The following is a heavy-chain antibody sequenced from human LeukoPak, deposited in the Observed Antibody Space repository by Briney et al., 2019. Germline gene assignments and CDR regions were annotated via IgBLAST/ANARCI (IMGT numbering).Heavy chain of an antibody. CDR1: GGTFSSYA. CDR3: AGGSGSYYGYYYGMDV. CDR2: SIPIFGTT. D-gene: IGHD3-10*01. Sequence: ASVKVSCKASGGTFSSYAISWVRQAPGQGLEWMGGSIPIFGTTNYAQKFQGRVTITADESTSTAYMELSSLRSEDTAVYYCAGGSGSYYGYYYGMDVWGQGTTVTVSS. V-gene: IGHV1-69*13. J-gene: IGHJ6*02.